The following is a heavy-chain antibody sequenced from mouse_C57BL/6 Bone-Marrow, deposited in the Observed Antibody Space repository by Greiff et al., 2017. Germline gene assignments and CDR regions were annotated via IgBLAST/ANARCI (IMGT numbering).Heavy chain of an antibody. CDR3: VRDADGYYVPYYYAMDY. Sequence: EVQVVESGGGLVQPKGSLKLSCAASGFTFNTYAMHWVRQAPGQGLEWVARIRSKSSNYATYYADSVKDRFTISSAYSQSMLYLQMNNLKTDDTAMYYCVRDADGYYVPYYYAMDYWGQGTSVTVSS. V-gene: IGHV10-3*01. D-gene: IGHD2-3*01. CDR1: GFTFNTYA. J-gene: IGHJ4*01. CDR2: IRSKSSNYAT.